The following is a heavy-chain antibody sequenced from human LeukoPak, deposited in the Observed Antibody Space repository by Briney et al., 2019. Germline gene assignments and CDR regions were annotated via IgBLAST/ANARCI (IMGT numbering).Heavy chain of an antibody. D-gene: IGHD1-1*01. CDR2: IRSSGDTI. CDR1: GFTFSNYA. J-gene: IGHJ6*03. V-gene: IGHV3-48*03. CDR3: ARGHWNAKAYYYHTNV. Sequence: GGSLRLSCAAPGFTFSNYAMNWLRQAPGKGLEWVSYIRSSGDTIYYADSVKGRFTISRDNARNSLYLQMNSLRAEDTAVYCCARGHWNAKAYYYHTNVWGKGTTVTVSS.